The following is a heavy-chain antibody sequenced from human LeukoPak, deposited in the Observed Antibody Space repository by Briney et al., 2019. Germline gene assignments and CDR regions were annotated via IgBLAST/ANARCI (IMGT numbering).Heavy chain of an antibody. V-gene: IGHV3-30-3*01. J-gene: IGHJ4*02. CDR3: AKRSVAAAIDY. Sequence: GGSLRLSCAASGFTFSNYAILWVRQAPGKGLEWVAVISYDGSSKNFADSVKGRFTISRDNSKNTLYLQMNSLRAEDTAVYYCAKRSVAAAIDYWGQGTLVTVSS. D-gene: IGHD6-13*01. CDR1: GFTFSNYA. CDR2: ISYDGSSK.